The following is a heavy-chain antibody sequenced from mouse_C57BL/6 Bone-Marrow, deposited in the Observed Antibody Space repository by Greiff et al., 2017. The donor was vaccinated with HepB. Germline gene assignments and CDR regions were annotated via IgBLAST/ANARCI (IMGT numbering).Heavy chain of an antibody. J-gene: IGHJ3*01. CDR2: IDPSDSYT. D-gene: IGHD2-5*01. V-gene: IGHV1-69*01. CDR3: ARGGGYSNSAWFAY. CDR1: GYTFTSYW. Sequence: QVQLQQSGAELVMPGASVKLSCKASGYTFTSYWMHWVKQRPGQGLEWIGEIDPSDSYTNYNQKFKGKSTLTVDKSSSTAYMQLSSLTSEDSAVYYCARGGGYSNSAWFAYWGQGTLVTVSA.